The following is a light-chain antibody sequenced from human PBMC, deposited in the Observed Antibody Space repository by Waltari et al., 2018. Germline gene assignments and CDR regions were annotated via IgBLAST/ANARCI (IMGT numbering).Light chain of an antibody. CDR3: QQGYDFPCT. Sequence: IQMTQSQSSLSASIGDTVTITCRASRDIDNNLNWYQQQSGKAPKLLIYRASSLQSGVPSRFSGSGSGTDFSLTISSLQPEDFATYYCQQGYDFPCTFGRGTKVEIK. V-gene: IGKV1-6*02. CDR1: RDIDNN. CDR2: RAS. J-gene: IGKJ4*01.